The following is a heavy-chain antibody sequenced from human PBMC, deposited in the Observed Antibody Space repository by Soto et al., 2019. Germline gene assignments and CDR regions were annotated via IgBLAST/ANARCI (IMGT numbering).Heavy chain of an antibody. V-gene: IGHV1-69*12. CDR2: IIPIFGTA. D-gene: IGHD3-10*01. CDR3: ARFHGEIGEMMFAPFDF. CDR1: GDTFSTYA. Sequence: QVQLVQSGAAVKKPGSSMKVSCKASGDTFSTYAISWVRQAPGQGLEWMGGIIPIFGTANYAQKFQGRVTITADESTSTAYMELSSLRSEDTATYYCARFHGEIGEMMFAPFDFCGQGTLVTVSS. J-gene: IGHJ4*02.